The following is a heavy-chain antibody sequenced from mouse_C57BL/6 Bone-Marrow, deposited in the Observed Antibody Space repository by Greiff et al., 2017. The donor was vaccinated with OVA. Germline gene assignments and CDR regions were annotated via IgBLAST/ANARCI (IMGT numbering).Heavy chain of an antibody. CDR3: ARAHYYGSSYRWYFDV. V-gene: IGHV5-4*01. CDR2: ISDGGSYT. Sequence: EVQGVESGGGLVKPGGSLKLSCAASGFTFSSYAMSWVRQTPEKRLEWVATISDGGSYTYYPDNVKGRFTISRDNAQNNLYLQMSHLKSEDTAMYYCARAHYYGSSYRWYFDVWGTGTTVTVSS. D-gene: IGHD1-1*01. J-gene: IGHJ1*03. CDR1: GFTFSSYA.